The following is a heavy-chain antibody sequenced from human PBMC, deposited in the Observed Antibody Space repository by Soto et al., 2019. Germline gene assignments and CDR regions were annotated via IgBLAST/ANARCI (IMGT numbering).Heavy chain of an antibody. CDR2: IKQDGSEK. D-gene: IGHD2-2*01. Sequence: PGGSLRLSCAASGFTFSSYWMSWVRQAPGKGLEWVANIKQDGSEKYYVDSVKGRFTISRDNAKNSLYLQMNSLRAEDTAVYYCARDQVAREPAAPQYDAFDIWGQGTMVTVSS. J-gene: IGHJ3*02. CDR1: GFTFSSYW. V-gene: IGHV3-7*01. CDR3: ARDQVAREPAAPQYDAFDI.